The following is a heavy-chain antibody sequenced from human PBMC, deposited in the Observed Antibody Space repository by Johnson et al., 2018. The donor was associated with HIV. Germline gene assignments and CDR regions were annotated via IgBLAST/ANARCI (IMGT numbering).Heavy chain of an antibody. V-gene: IGHV3-64*01. CDR2: ISSNGFLT. J-gene: IGHJ3*01. CDR3: ARVTNIQLWANDAFDF. CDR1: GFTFSNYA. Sequence: GGGVVQPGGSLRLSCAASGFTFSNYAMHWVRQAPGKGLEYVSAISSNGFLTYYANSVKGRFTISRDNAKNSLYLQMNSLRAEDTAVYYCARVTNIQLWANDAFDFWGQGTMVTVSS. D-gene: IGHD5-18*01.